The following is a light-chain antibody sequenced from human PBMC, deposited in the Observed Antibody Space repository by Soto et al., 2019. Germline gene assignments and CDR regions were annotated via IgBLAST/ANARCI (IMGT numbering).Light chain of an antibody. CDR3: QQYNTHSKT. V-gene: IGKV1-8*01. CDR2: AAS. Sequence: AIRMTQSPSSLSASTGDRVTITCRASQGISSYLAWYQQKPGKAPKLLIYAASTLQSGVPSRFSGSGSGTEFSLTITSLQPDDFATFYCQQYNTHSKTFGQGTKV. CDR1: QGISSY. J-gene: IGKJ1*01.